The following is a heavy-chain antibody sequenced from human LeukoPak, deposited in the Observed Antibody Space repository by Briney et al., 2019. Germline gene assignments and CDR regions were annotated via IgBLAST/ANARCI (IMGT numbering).Heavy chain of an antibody. J-gene: IGHJ4*02. V-gene: IGHV3-15*01. D-gene: IGHD6-19*01. CDR3: STAVAGPYYFDS. CDR2: IRRETDGGTT. CDR1: GFTFSNAW. Sequence: GGSLRLSCAASGFTFSNAWMSWVRQAPGKGLEWAGRIRRETDGGTTDYAAPVKGRFTISRDDSKNTLYLQMNSLKTEDTGVYYCSTAVAGPYYFDSWGQGTLVTVSS.